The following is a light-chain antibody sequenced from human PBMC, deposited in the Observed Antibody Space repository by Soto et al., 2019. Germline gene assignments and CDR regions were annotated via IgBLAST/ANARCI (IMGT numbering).Light chain of an antibody. Sequence: SGMTQSPVTLSASPGERATRSCRASQSVSSNLAWYQQKPGQAPRLLIYGASTRATGIPARFSGSGSGTEFTLTISSLQSEAFAVYYCQQYNSWPPTFGHGTKVDIK. J-gene: IGKJ1*01. CDR3: QQYNSWPPT. CDR2: GAS. V-gene: IGKV3-15*01. CDR1: QSVSSN.